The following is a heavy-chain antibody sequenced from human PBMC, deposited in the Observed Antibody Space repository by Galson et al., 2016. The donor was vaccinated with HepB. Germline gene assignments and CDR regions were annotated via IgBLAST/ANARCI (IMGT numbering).Heavy chain of an antibody. D-gene: IGHD3-22*01. CDR1: GGSISSYY. CDR3: ATGSGYYGTLF. CDR2: IYYSGST. Sequence: LSLTCTVSGGSISSYYWSWIRQPPGKGLEWIGYIYYSGSTYYKPSLKSRVTISVDTSKNQFSLKLSSVTAADTAVYYCATGSGYYGTLFWGQGTLVTVSS. J-gene: IGHJ4*02. V-gene: IGHV4-59*01.